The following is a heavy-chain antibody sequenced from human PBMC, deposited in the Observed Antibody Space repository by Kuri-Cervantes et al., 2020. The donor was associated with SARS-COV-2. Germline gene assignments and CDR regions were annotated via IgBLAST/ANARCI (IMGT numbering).Heavy chain of an antibody. CDR2: FYYGDVT. D-gene: IGHD3-3*01. J-gene: IGHJ4*02. Sequence: GSLRLSCTVSGGSISSFYWSWIRQSPGKGLEWIAYFYYGDVTNYNPSLKSRVTVSADTSKNQLSLKLSSVTAADTAVYYCARVLWSGSASRSRVTEYYFDYWGQGTLVTVSS. V-gene: IGHV4-59*01. CDR3: ARVLWSGSASRSRVTEYYFDY. CDR1: GGSISSFY.